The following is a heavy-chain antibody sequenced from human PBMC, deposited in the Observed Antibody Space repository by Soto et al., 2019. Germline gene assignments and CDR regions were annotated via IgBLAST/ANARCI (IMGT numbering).Heavy chain of an antibody. J-gene: IGHJ3*02. Sequence: SGGSLRLSCAASGFTFSSYSMNWVRQAPGKGLEWVSYISSSSSTTYYADSVKGRFTISRHNSKNTLYLQMNSLRAEDTAVYYCARALKSEGRDDSGEDFWSGDDAFDIWGQGTMVTVSS. CDR2: ISSSSSTT. CDR3: ARALKSEGRDDSGEDFWSGDDAFDI. V-gene: IGHV3-48*01. D-gene: IGHD3-3*01. CDR1: GFTFSSYS.